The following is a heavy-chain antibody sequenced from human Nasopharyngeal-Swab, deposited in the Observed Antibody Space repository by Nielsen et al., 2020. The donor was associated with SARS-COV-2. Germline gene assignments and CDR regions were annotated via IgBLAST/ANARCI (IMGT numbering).Heavy chain of an antibody. J-gene: IGHJ6*02. Sequence: GESLKISCVVSGFTFSDHWMNWVRQAPGKGPEWVANIKPDGSEKYYVDSVKGRFTISRDNARNSLFLQMDSLRVEDTAVYYCVRERESSYGMDVWGQGTTVTVSS. CDR3: VRERESSYGMDV. CDR2: IKPDGSEK. V-gene: IGHV3-7*01. CDR1: GFTFSDHW. D-gene: IGHD6-6*01.